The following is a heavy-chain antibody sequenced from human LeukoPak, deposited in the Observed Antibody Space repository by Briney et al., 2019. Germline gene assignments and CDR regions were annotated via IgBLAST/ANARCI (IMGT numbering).Heavy chain of an antibody. CDR3: AKGSKRFYGSGSSFDY. J-gene: IGHJ4*02. CDR1: GFTFSSYA. V-gene: IGHV3-23*01. CDR2: ISGSGGST. Sequence: GGPLRLSCAASGFTFSSYAMSWVRQAPGKGLEWVSAISGSGGSTYYADSVKGRFTISRDNSKNTLYLQMNSLRAEDTAVYYCAKGSKRFYGSGSSFDYWGQGTLVTVSS. D-gene: IGHD3-10*01.